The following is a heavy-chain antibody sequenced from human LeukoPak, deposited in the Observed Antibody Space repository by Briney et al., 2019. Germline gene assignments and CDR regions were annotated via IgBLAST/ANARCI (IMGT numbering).Heavy chain of an antibody. D-gene: IGHD3-10*01. V-gene: IGHV3-23*01. CDR1: GFTFSSYA. CDR3: AKSAGRYYSDD. Sequence: GGSLRLSCAASGFTFSSYAVSWVRQAPGKGLEWVSGISGAGSSTYYADSVKGRFTTSRDNSKNTLFLQMNSLRAEDTAVYYCAKSAGRYYSDDWGQGTLVTVSS. CDR2: ISGAGSST. J-gene: IGHJ4*02.